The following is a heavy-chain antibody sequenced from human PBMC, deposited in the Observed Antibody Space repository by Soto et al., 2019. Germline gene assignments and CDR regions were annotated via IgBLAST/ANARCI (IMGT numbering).Heavy chain of an antibody. Sequence: PSETLSLTCTVSGGSISSSTYYWGWIRQPPGKGLEWIGSIYYSGSTYYNPSLKSRVTISVDTSKNQFSLKLSSVTAADTAVYYCARLTNWFDPWGQGTLVTVSS. CDR3: ARLTNWFDP. V-gene: IGHV4-39*01. J-gene: IGHJ5*02. CDR2: IYYSGST. CDR1: GGSISSSTYY.